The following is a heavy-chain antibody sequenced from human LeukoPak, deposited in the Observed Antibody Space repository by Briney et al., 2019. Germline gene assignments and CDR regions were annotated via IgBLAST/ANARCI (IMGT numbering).Heavy chain of an antibody. CDR2: ISSSSSYI. CDR3: ARDLGGGGIFDY. CDR1: GFTFSSYS. V-gene: IGHV3-21*01. D-gene: IGHD3-16*01. J-gene: IGHJ4*02. Sequence: GGSLRLSCAASGFTFSSYSMNWVRQAPGKGLEWVSSISSSSSYIYYADSVKGRFTISRDNAENSLYLQMNSLRAEDTAVYYCARDLGGGGIFDYWGQGTLVTVSS.